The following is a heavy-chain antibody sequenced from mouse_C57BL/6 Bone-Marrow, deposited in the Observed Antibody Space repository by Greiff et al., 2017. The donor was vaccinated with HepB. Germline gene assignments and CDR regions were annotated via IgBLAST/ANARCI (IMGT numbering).Heavy chain of an antibody. CDR1: GYTFTNYW. J-gene: IGHJ1*03. D-gene: IGHD2-1*01. Sequence: VQLQQSGAELVRPGTSVKMSCKASGYTFTNYWIGWAKQRPGHGLEWIGDIYPGGGYTNYNEKFKGKATLTADKSSSTAYMQFSSLTSEDSAIYYCARLIYQYFDVWGTGTTVTVSS. CDR2: IYPGGGYT. V-gene: IGHV1-63*01. CDR3: ARLIYQYFDV.